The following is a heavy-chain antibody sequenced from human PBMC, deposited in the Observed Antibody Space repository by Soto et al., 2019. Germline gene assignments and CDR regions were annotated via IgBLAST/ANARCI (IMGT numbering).Heavy chain of an antibody. D-gene: IGHD1-26*01. J-gene: IGHJ4*02. CDR3: AREKDFILGGYAFGY. CDR1: DSSMSPYY. CDR2: LLYRGTA. V-gene: IGHV4-59*01. Sequence: SDTLSLTCSVSDSSMSPYYWTWFRQAPGKGLEWIGHLLYRGTATYNPALQGRVTISLDTSKKQVSLQLSSVIAADTAVYYCAREKDFILGGYAFGYWGPGTLVTVSS.